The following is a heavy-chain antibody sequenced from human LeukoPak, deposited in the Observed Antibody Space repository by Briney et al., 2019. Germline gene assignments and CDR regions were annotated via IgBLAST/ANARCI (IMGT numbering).Heavy chain of an antibody. CDR3: AREAGAMYFDY. V-gene: IGHV3-53*01. Sequence: GGSLRLSCAASGFTVSSNYMSWVRQAPGKGLEWVSVIYSGGSTYYADSVKGRFTISRDNSKNTLYLQMNSLRAEDTAVYHCAREAGAMYFDYWGQGTLVTVSS. D-gene: IGHD1-26*01. CDR1: GFTVSSNY. CDR2: IYSGGST. J-gene: IGHJ4*02.